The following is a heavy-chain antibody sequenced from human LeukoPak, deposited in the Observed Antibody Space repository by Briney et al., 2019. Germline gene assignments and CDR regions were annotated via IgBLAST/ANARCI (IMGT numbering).Heavy chain of an antibody. D-gene: IGHD4-11*01. Sequence: SETLSLTCTVSGGSISSYYWSWIRQPSGKGLEWIGYIYYSGSTNYNPSLKSRVTISVDTSKNQFSLKLSSVTAADTAVYYCARESDYSIDYWGQGTLVTVSS. V-gene: IGHV4-59*01. J-gene: IGHJ4*02. CDR2: IYYSGST. CDR3: ARESDYSIDY. CDR1: GGSISSYY.